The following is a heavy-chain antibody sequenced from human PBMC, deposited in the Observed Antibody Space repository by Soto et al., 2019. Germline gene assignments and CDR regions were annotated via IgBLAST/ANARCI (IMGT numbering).Heavy chain of an antibody. V-gene: IGHV3-21*01. CDR2: ISSSSSYI. Sequence: EVQLVESGGGLVKPGGSLRLSCAASGFTFSSYSMNWVRQAPGKGLEWVSSISSSSSYIYYADSVKGRFTISRDNAKNSLYLQMNSLRAEDTAVYYCARGKEAEWELFEHVDYWGQGTLVTVSS. D-gene: IGHD1-26*01. J-gene: IGHJ4*02. CDR1: GFTFSSYS. CDR3: ARGKEAEWELFEHVDY.